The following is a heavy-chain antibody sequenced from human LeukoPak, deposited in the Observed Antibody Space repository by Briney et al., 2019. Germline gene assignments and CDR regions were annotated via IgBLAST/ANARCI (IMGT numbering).Heavy chain of an antibody. CDR3: VRDFHVRLYDTGGYSY. D-gene: IGHD3-22*01. V-gene: IGHV3-30*04. J-gene: IGHJ4*02. Sequence: PWGSLRLSCVASGFTFSSFAMHWVRQVPGKGLEWVAVSSSDGTNKNYADSVKGRFTISRDNSKNSLYLQMNSLRAEDAAVYYCVRDFHVRLYDTGGYSYWGQGTLVTVSS. CDR1: GFTFSSFA. CDR2: SSSDGTNK.